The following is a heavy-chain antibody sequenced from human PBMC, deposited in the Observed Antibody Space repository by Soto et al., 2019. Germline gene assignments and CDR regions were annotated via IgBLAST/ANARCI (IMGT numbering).Heavy chain of an antibody. Sequence: QVQLQESGPGLVKPSQTLSLTCTVSGGSISSGGYYWSWIRQHPGKGLEWIGYIYYSGSTYYNSSLKSRVTISVDTSKNQFSLKLSSVTAADTAVYYCVRVWDSSGPNFDYWGQGTLVTVSS. CDR1: GGSISSGGYY. CDR2: IYYSGST. D-gene: IGHD3-22*01. CDR3: VRVWDSSGPNFDY. J-gene: IGHJ4*02. V-gene: IGHV4-31*03.